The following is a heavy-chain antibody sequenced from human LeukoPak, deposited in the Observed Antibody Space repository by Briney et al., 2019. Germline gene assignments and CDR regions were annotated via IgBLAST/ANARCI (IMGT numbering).Heavy chain of an antibody. CDR2: INPSGGST. V-gene: IGHV1-46*01. Sequence: ASVKVSRKASGYTFTSYYMHWVRQAPGQGLEWMGIINPSGGSTSYAQKFQGRVTMTRDTSTSTVYMELSSLRSEDTAVYYCAREGPMVRGGQSKGFDYWGQGTLVTVSS. J-gene: IGHJ4*02. CDR3: AREGPMVRGGQSKGFDY. D-gene: IGHD3-10*01. CDR1: GYTFTSYY.